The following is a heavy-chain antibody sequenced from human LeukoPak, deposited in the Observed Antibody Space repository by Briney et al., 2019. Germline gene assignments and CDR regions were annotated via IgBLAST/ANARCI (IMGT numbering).Heavy chain of an antibody. CDR3: ARPPNCSSTSSYAYYYYMDV. J-gene: IGHJ6*03. D-gene: IGHD2-2*01. Sequence: ASVKVSCKASGYTFTGYYMHWVRQARGQGLEWMGWINPNSGGTNYAQKFQGRVTMTRDTSISTAYMELSRLRSDDTAVYYCARPPNCSSTSSYAYYYYMDVWGKGTTVTVSS. CDR1: GYTFTGYY. CDR2: INPNSGGT. V-gene: IGHV1-2*02.